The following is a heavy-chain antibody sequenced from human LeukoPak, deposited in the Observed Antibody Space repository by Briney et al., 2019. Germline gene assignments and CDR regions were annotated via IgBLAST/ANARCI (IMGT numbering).Heavy chain of an antibody. J-gene: IGHJ4*02. CDR1: GFTFSSYA. Sequence: PGGSLRLSCPASGFTFSSYAMSWVRQAPGKGLEWVSAISASGGSTYYADSVKGRFTISRDHSKNTLYLQTNSLRAEDTAVYYCAKAYDSSGYRYFDYWGQGTLVTVSS. CDR2: ISASGGST. D-gene: IGHD3-22*01. CDR3: AKAYDSSGYRYFDY. V-gene: IGHV3-23*01.